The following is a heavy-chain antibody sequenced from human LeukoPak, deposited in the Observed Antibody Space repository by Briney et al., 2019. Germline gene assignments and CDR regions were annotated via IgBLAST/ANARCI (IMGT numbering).Heavy chain of an antibody. J-gene: IGHJ6*03. CDR2: INPNIGGT. Sequence: ASVKVSCKASGYPFTGYYMHWVRQAPGQGLEWMGWINPNIGGTNYAQKFQGRVTMTRDTSISTAYIELSRLRSDDTDVYYCPRGLHTAMVTLRGNYYYYYMDVWGKGTTVTVSS. CDR3: PRGLHTAMVTLRGNYYYYYMDV. D-gene: IGHD5-18*01. CDR1: GYPFTGYY. V-gene: IGHV1-2*02.